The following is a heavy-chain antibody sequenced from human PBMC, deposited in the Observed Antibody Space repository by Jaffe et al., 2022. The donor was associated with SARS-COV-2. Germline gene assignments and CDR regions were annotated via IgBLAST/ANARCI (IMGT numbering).Heavy chain of an antibody. J-gene: IGHJ6*02. D-gene: IGHD6-13*01. CDR2: IWYDGSNK. Sequence: QVQLVESGGGVVQPGRSLRLSCAASGFTFSSYGMHWVRQAPGKGLEWVAVIWYDGSNKYYADSVKGRFTISRDNSKNTLYLQMNSLRAEDTAVYYCARDQAADHYYYYGMDVWGQGTTVTVSS. CDR1: GFTFSSYG. CDR3: ARDQAADHYYYYGMDV. V-gene: IGHV3-33*01.